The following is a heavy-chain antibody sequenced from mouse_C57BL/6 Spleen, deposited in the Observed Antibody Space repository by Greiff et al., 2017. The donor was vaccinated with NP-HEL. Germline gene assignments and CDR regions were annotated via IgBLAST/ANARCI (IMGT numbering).Heavy chain of an antibody. CDR3: ARDPLYYDYDADWYFDV. D-gene: IGHD2-4*01. Sequence: EVKVVESEGGLVQPGSSMKLSCTASGFTFSDYYMAWVRQVPEKGLEWVANINYDGSSTYYLDSLKSRFIISRDNAKNILYLQMSSLKSEDTATYYCARDPLYYDYDADWYFDVWGTGTTVTVSS. J-gene: IGHJ1*03. CDR2: INYDGSST. CDR1: GFTFSDYY. V-gene: IGHV5-16*01.